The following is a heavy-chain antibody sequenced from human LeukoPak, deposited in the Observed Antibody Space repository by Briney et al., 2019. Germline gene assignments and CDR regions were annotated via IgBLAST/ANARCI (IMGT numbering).Heavy chain of an antibody. CDR2: IYYSGST. J-gene: IGHJ4*02. D-gene: IGHD5-18*01. CDR1: GGSVSSGSYY. V-gene: IGHV4-61*01. CDR3: ARGDTAMVTRPYFDY. Sequence: SETLSLTCTVSGGSVSSGSYYWSWIRQPPGKGLEWIGYIYYSGSTNYNPSLKSRVTISVDTSKNQFSLKLSSVTAADTAVYYCARGDTAMVTRPYFDYWGQGTLVTVSS.